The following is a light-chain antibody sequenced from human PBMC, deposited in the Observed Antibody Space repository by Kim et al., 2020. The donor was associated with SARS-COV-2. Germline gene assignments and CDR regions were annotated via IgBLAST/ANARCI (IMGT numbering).Light chain of an antibody. Sequence: PGKPARITCGGNSIGSKRVRGYQQRPGQAPVLVINYDSDRPSGIPERFSGSNSGNTATLTISRVEAGDEADYYCQVWDSSSDHRVVFGGGTQLTVL. CDR3: QVWDSSSDHRVV. CDR1: SIGSKR. V-gene: IGLV3-21*04. CDR2: YDS. J-gene: IGLJ2*01.